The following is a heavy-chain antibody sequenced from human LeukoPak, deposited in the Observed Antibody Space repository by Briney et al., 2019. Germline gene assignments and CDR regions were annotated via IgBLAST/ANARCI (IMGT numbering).Heavy chain of an antibody. D-gene: IGHD2-8*01. Sequence: ASVKVSCKASGYPFTSYYMHWLRQAPGQGLEWMGIINPSSGSTTYAQKFQGRVTMTRDTSTSAVYMELSSLRSEDTAVYYCARVFGDVVRSPFDYWGQGTLVTVSS. CDR3: ARVFGDVVRSPFDY. J-gene: IGHJ4*02. CDR2: INPSSGST. CDR1: GYPFTSYY. V-gene: IGHV1-46*01.